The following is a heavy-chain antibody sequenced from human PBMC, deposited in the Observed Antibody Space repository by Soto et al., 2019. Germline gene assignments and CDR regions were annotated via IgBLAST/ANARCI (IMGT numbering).Heavy chain of an antibody. V-gene: IGHV1-46*01. CDR1: GYTFTSYY. CDR2: INPSGGST. CDR3: ARDAGHDYGE. Sequence: ASVNVSCKASGYTFTSYYMHWVRQAPGQGLEWMGIINPSGGSTSYAQKFQGRVTMTRDTSTSTAYMELSSLRSEDTAVYYCARDAGHDYGEWGQGTLVTVSS. D-gene: IGHD4-17*01. J-gene: IGHJ4*02.